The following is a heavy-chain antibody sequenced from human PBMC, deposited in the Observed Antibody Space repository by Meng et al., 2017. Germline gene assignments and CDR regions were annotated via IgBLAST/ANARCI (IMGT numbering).Heavy chain of an antibody. V-gene: IGHV1-69*01. Sequence: QGQLVQSGAEVNKTGSSVKGSCKASGGTFSSYAISWVRQAPGQGLEWMGGIIPIFGTANYAQKFQGRVTITADESTSTAYMELSSLRSEDTAVYYCAREGPCGGDCSGFDYWGQGTLVTVSS. CDR2: IIPIFGTA. D-gene: IGHD2-21*02. J-gene: IGHJ4*02. CDR3: AREGPCGGDCSGFDY. CDR1: GGTFSSYA.